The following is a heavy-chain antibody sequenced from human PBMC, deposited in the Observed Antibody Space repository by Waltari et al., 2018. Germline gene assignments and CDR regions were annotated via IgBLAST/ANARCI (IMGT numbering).Heavy chain of an antibody. CDR3: AKGKGIAVAATRSGAFDI. Sequence: EVQLVESGGGLIQPGGSLRLSCAASGFTVSSNYMSWVRQAPGKGLEWVSVIYSGGSTYYADSVKGRFTISRDNAKNSLYLQMNSLRAEDTALYYCAKGKGIAVAATRSGAFDIWGQGTMVTVSS. V-gene: IGHV3-53*01. CDR2: IYSGGST. CDR1: GFTVSSNY. D-gene: IGHD6-19*01. J-gene: IGHJ3*02.